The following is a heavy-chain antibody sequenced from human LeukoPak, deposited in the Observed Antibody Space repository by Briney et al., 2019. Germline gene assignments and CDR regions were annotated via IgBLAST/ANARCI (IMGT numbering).Heavy chain of an antibody. Sequence: SETLSLTCTVSGGSISSSSYYWGWIRQPPGKGLEWIGSIYYSGSTYYNPSLKSRVTISVDTSKNQFSLKLSSVTAADTAVYYCARAEHDDILTGYRETVYFDLWGRGTLVTVSS. J-gene: IGHJ2*01. CDR3: ARAEHDDILTGYRETVYFDL. D-gene: IGHD3-9*01. CDR1: GGSISSSSYY. V-gene: IGHV4-39*01. CDR2: IYYSGST.